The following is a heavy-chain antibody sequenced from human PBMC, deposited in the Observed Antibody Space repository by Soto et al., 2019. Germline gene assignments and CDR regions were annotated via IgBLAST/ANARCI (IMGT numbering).Heavy chain of an antibody. CDR2: IYWDDDK. V-gene: IGHV2-5*02. Sequence: KESGPTLVTPTQTLTLTCTVSGFSLSTSGVGVGWIRQPPGKALEWLALIYWDDDKRYSPSLQSRLTITKDTSKNQVVLTMTDMDPVDTATYYCAHGQSGSGTYTDWFAPLGQGTLVTVSS. J-gene: IGHJ5*02. D-gene: IGHD3-10*01. CDR1: GFSLSTSGVG. CDR3: AHGQSGSGTYTDWFAP.